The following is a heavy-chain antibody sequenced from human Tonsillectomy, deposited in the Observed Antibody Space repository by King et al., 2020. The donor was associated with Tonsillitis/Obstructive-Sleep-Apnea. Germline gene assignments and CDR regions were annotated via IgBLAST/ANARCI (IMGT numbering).Heavy chain of an antibody. CDR3: AREVAGILDYFDC. CDR1: GYTFTGYY. V-gene: IGHV1-2*05. Sequence: VQLVESGAEVKKPGASVKVSCKASGYTFTGYYMHWVRQAPGQGLEWMGRINPNSGGTNYAQKVQGRVTMTRDTSISTAYMELSRLRSDDTVVYYCAREVAGILDYFDCWGQGTLVTVFS. CDR2: INPNSGGT. J-gene: IGHJ4*02. D-gene: IGHD6-19*01.